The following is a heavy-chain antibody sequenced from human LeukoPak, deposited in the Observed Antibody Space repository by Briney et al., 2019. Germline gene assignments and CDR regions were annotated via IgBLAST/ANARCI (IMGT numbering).Heavy chain of an antibody. Sequence: SQTLSLTCTVSGGSISSGDYYWSWIRQPPGKGLEWIGYIYYSGSTYYNPSLKSRVTISVDTSKNLFSLKLSSVTAADTAVYYCAREWGLHGDYSYWYFDLWGRGTLVTVSS. CDR1: GGSISSGDYY. J-gene: IGHJ2*01. V-gene: IGHV4-30-4*01. CDR3: AREWGLHGDYSYWYFDL. CDR2: IYYSGST. D-gene: IGHD4-17*01.